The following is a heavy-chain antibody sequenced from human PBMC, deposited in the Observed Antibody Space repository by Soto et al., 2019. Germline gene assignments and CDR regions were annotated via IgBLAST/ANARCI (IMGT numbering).Heavy chain of an antibody. V-gene: IGHV3-48*02. CDR2: ISSSSRTI. CDR1: GFTFSSYT. D-gene: IGHD1-26*01. Sequence: EVQLVDSGGGLVQPGGALRLSCAASGFTFSSYTMNWVRQAPGKGLEWMSYISSSSRTIYYADSVKGRFTISRDNAQNSLYLQMTSLRDEDTAVYYCARDPTRALDYWGQGTLVTVSS. CDR3: ARDPTRALDY. J-gene: IGHJ4*02.